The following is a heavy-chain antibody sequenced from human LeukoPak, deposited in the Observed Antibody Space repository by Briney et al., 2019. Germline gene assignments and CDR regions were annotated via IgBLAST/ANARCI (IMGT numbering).Heavy chain of an antibody. D-gene: IGHD3-22*01. Sequence: PGGSLRLSCAASGFTFNSYVMSWVRQAPGKGLEWVSAISGSGGSTYYADSVKGRFTISRDNSKNTLYLQMNSLRAEDTAVYYCAKAYYYDSSGYYYLPDAFDIWGQGTMVTVSS. V-gene: IGHV3-23*01. CDR1: GFTFNSYV. CDR3: AKAYYYDSSGYYYLPDAFDI. J-gene: IGHJ3*02. CDR2: ISGSGGST.